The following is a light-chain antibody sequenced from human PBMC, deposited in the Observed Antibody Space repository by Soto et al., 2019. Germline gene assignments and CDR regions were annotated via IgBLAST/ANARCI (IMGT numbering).Light chain of an antibody. CDR1: SSDVGSYNL. J-gene: IGLJ1*01. CDR3: CSYAGSSTFV. V-gene: IGLV2-23*02. CDR2: EVS. Sequence: QSALTQPASVSGSPGQSITISCTGTSSDVGSYNLVSWYQQFPGKAPKLIIYEVSKRPSGVSNRFSGSKSGNTASLTISGLQAEDEADFHCCSYAGSSTFVLGTGTKLTVL.